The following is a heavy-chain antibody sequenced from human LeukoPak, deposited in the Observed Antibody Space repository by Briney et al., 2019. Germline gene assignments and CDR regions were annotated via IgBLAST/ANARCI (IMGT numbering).Heavy chain of an antibody. V-gene: IGHV4-59*11. CDR3: ARGYDSSAYYPFNY. CDR2: ISDSGST. D-gene: IGHD3-22*01. J-gene: IGHJ4*02. CDR1: GGSLSTHH. Sequence: KPSDTLSLTCVVSGGSLSTHHWSGIRQSPGGGREWIGYISDSGSTNYNPSPKSRVTISVDTSKNQFSLKLSSVTAADTAVYYCARGYDSSAYYPFNYWGQGTLVTVSS.